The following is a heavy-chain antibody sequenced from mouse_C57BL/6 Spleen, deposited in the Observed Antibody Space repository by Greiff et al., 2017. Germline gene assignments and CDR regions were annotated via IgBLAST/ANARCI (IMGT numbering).Heavy chain of an antibody. Sequence: QVQLQQPGAELVKPGASVKMSCKASGYTFTSYWITWVTQRPGQGLEWFGDIYHGSGSTNYNEKFKSKATLTVDTSSSTAYMQLSSLTSEDSAVYYWARRWEDAMDYWGQGTSVTVSS. J-gene: IGHJ4*01. CDR3: ARRWEDAMDY. CDR2: IYHGSGST. V-gene: IGHV1-55*01. CDR1: GYTFTSYW. D-gene: IGHD1-1*02.